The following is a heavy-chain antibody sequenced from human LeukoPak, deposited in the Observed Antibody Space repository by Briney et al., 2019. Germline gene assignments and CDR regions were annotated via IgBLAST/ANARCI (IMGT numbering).Heavy chain of an antibody. CDR1: GGTFSDYV. J-gene: IGHJ2*01. CDR3: SRSTRHYWYFDI. D-gene: IGHD6-25*01. Sequence: SVKVSCKASGGTFSDYVISWVRQAPGQGLEWMGGIVPISQKTTYAQKFQGRVTVTADHFTNTAYMEVSRLRFADTAVYYCSRSTRHYWYFDIWGRGTLVTVSS. CDR2: IVPISQKT. V-gene: IGHV1-69*01.